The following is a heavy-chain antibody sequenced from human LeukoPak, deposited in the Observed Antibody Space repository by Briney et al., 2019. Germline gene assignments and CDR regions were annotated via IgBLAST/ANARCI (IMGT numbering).Heavy chain of an antibody. CDR2: ISWNSGGI. Sequence: GGSLRLSCAASGFTFDDYAMHWVRQAPGKGLEWVSGISWNSGGIGYADSVKGRFTISRDNAKNSLYLQMSSLRAEDTALYYCARLSAYYYGSYFYYYMDVWGKGTTVTVSS. CDR3: ARLSAYYYGSYFYYYMDV. V-gene: IGHV3-9*01. CDR1: GFTFDDYA. D-gene: IGHD3-10*01. J-gene: IGHJ6*03.